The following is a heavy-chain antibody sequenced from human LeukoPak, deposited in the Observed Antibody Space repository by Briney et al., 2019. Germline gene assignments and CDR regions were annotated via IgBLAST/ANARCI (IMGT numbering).Heavy chain of an antibody. CDR1: GYTFTSYG. Sequence: ASVKVSCKASGYTFTSYGISWVRQAPGQGLEWMGGIIPIFGTANYAQKFQGRVTITTDESTSTAYMELSSLRSEDTAVYYCARVRGVTTVVTGDAFDIWGQGTMVTVSS. D-gene: IGHD4-23*01. CDR3: ARVRGVTTVVTGDAFDI. CDR2: IIPIFGTA. J-gene: IGHJ3*02. V-gene: IGHV1-69*05.